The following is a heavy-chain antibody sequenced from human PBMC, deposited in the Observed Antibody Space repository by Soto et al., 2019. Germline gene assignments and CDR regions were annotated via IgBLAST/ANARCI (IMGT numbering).Heavy chain of an antibody. Sequence: SETLSLTCTVSGGSISSYYWSGIRQPPGKGLEWIGYFYYSGSTNYNPSLKSRVTISVDTSKNQFSLKLSSVTAADTAVYYCARGGWKLFDYWGQGTLVTVSS. J-gene: IGHJ4*02. D-gene: IGHD6-19*01. CDR2: FYYSGST. CDR3: ARGGWKLFDY. CDR1: GGSISSYY. V-gene: IGHV4-59*01.